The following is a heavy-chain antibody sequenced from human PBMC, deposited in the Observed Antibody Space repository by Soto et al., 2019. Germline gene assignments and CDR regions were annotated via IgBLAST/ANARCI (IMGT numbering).Heavy chain of an antibody. CDR2: ISPLKGRT. Sequence: QVQLVQSGPDLKRPGASMKVSCKASGYTFTSYGISWVRQAPGQGLEWMAWISPLKGRTQYSQKAQGRVTLSTDTSSNTAYMEMTTLRVDDTAVYYCAMDYGHRPEYFKHWGQGTLVTVS. J-gene: IGHJ1*01. CDR3: AMDYGHRPEYFKH. CDR1: GYTFTSYG. D-gene: IGHD4-17*01. V-gene: IGHV1-18*04.